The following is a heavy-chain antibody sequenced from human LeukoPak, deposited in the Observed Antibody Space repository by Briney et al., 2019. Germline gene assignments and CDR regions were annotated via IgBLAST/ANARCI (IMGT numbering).Heavy chain of an antibody. Sequence: SQTLSLTCAISGDSVSSNSAAWNWIRQSPSRGLEWLGRTYYRSKWYNDYAVSVKSRITINPDTSKNQFSLQLNSVTPEDTAVYYCAREGYYDSSGYYGMFPYYFDYWGQGTLVTVSS. CDR1: GDSVSSNSAA. CDR3: AREGYYDSSGYYGMFPYYFDY. V-gene: IGHV6-1*01. CDR2: TYYRSKWYN. D-gene: IGHD3-22*01. J-gene: IGHJ4*02.